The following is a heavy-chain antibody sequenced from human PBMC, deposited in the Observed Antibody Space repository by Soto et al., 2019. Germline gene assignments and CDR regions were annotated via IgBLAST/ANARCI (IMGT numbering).Heavy chain of an antibody. CDR1: GGSISSYY. D-gene: IGHD2-8*01. J-gene: IGHJ2*01. V-gene: IGHV4-59*01. Sequence: QVQLQESGPGLVKPSETLSLTCTVSGGSISSYYWSWIRQPPGKGLEWIGYIYYSGSTNYNPSLKSRVTISADTSKNQFSLKLSSVTAADTAVYYCARERWGGYCTNGVCYSWYFDLWGRGTLVTVSS. CDR2: IYYSGST. CDR3: ARERWGGYCTNGVCYSWYFDL.